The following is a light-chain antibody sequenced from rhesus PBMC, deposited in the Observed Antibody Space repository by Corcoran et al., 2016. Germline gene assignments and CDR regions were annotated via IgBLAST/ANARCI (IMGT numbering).Light chain of an antibody. CDR2: DAS. CDR1: QGISSY. J-gene: IGKJ3*01. CDR3: QQRNSYPFT. V-gene: IGKV1-38*01. Sequence: DIQLTQSPSSLSASVGDRVTITCRASQGISSYLAWYQQKSGKAPKLLIYDASNLQSGVPSRFSGNGSGTEFTLTIRSLQPEDFATYYCQQRNSYPFTFGPGTKLDIK.